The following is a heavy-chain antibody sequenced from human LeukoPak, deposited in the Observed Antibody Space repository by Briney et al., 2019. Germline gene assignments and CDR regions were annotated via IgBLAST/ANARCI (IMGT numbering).Heavy chain of an antibody. CDR3: AKATVTNSYIEY. CDR1: GFTFSSYW. Sequence: GGSLRLSCAASGFTFSSYWMSWVRQAPGKGLEWVANIKHDGIDKIYVDSVKGRFTISRDNAKNSLYLQMNSLRAEDTAVYYCAKATVTNSYIEYWGQGTLVTVSS. J-gene: IGHJ4*02. D-gene: IGHD4-11*01. V-gene: IGHV3-7*04. CDR2: IKHDGIDK.